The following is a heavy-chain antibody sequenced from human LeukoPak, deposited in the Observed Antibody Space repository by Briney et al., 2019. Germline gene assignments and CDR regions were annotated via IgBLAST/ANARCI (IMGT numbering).Heavy chain of an antibody. CDR3: AREEVVEFDY. D-gene: IGHD2-15*01. V-gene: IGHV4-34*01. J-gene: IGHJ4*02. CDR1: GGSFSGYY. Sequence: SETLSLTCAVYGGSFSGYYWSWIRQPPGKGLEWIGEINHSGSTNYNPSLKSRVTISVDTSKNQFSLQLNSVTPEDTAVYYCAREEVVEFDYWGQGTLVTVSS. CDR2: INHSGST.